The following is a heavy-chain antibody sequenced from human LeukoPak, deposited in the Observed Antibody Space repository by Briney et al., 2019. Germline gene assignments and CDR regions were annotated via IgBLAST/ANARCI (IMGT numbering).Heavy chain of an antibody. J-gene: IGHJ6*02. CDR3: ARSDCSAPTCSTYYSHGLDV. V-gene: IGHV3-21*01. D-gene: IGHD2-15*01. CDR1: GFNFSIYT. Sequence: GGSLRLSCAASGFNFSIYTMNWVRQAPGKGLESVSSISVRSSYLYYADSVRGRFTISRDNAQTSVFPQMNSLRAQDTAVYYCARSDCSAPTCSTYYSHGLDVWGQGTALTVSS. CDR2: ISVRSSYL.